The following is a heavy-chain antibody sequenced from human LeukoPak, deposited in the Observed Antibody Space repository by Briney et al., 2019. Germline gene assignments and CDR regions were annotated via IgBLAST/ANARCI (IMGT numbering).Heavy chain of an antibody. D-gene: IGHD2-15*01. Sequence: GGSLRLSCAASGFSFNNYAMHWVRQAPGKGLKWVAVISYDGSNKYYADSVKGRFTISRDNSKNTLYLQMNSLRAEDTAVYYCASAPVPATAFDYWGQGTLVTVSS. CDR2: ISYDGSNK. J-gene: IGHJ4*02. V-gene: IGHV3-30-3*01. CDR1: GFSFNNYA. CDR3: ASAPVPATAFDY.